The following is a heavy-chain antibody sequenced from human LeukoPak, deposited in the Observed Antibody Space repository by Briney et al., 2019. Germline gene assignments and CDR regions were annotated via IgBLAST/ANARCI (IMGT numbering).Heavy chain of an antibody. Sequence: PGGSLRLSCAASGFTFSSYSMNWVHQAPGKGLEWVSSISSSSSYIYYADSVKGRFTISRDNAKNSLYLQMNSLRAEDTAVYYCAREEADGGPDYWGQGTLVTVSS. CDR3: AREEADGGPDY. J-gene: IGHJ4*02. CDR2: ISSSSSYI. V-gene: IGHV3-21*01. CDR1: GFTFSSYS. D-gene: IGHD5-24*01.